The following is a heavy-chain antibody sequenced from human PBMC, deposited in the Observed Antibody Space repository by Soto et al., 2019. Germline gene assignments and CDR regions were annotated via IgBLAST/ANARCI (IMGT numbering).Heavy chain of an antibody. V-gene: IGHV1-2*02. J-gene: IGHJ4*02. D-gene: IGHD3-9*01. CDR1: GGSFGNSA. CDR2: INPNSGGT. CDR3: ARGDILTGYYFDY. Sequence: ASVKVSCKASGGSFGNSAINWVRQTPGQGLEWMGWINPNSGGTNYAQKFQGRVTMTRDTSISTAYMELSRLRSDDTAVYYCARGDILTGYYFDYWGQGTLVTVST.